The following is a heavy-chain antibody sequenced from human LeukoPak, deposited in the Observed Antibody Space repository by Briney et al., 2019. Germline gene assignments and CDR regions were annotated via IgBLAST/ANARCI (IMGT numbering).Heavy chain of an antibody. CDR1: GFAFSSYS. CDR2: IGRSGDL. V-gene: IGHV3-21*01. J-gene: IGHJ1*01. CDR3: ARGDGYDSSGYYVGEYFQH. D-gene: IGHD3-22*01. Sequence: GGSLRLSCAASGFAFSSYSMNWVRQAPGKGLEWVASIGRSGDLYYADSVEGRFTISRDNAEYSLYMQMNSLRAEDTAVYYCARGDGYDSSGYYVGEYFQHWGQGTLVTVSS.